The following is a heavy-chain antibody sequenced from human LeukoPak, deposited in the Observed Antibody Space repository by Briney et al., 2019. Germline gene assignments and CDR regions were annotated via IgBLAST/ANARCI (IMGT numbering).Heavy chain of an antibody. D-gene: IGHD2-21*02. J-gene: IGHJ4*02. CDR2: IGASGGGT. Sequence: PGGSLRLPCAASGFTFSSYAMTWVRQAPGKGLEWVSTIGASGGGTFYADSVKGRFTISRDNSKNMLYLQMNSLRADDTAVYYCAKRQVTIVGQNYFDYWGQGTLVTVSS. CDR1: GFTFSSYA. V-gene: IGHV3-23*01. CDR3: AKRQVTIVGQNYFDY.